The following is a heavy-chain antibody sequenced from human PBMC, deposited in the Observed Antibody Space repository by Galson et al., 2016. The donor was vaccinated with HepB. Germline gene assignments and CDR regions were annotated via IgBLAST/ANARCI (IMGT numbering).Heavy chain of an antibody. J-gene: IGHJ4*02. CDR2: ISLGGST. V-gene: IGHV4-4*02. CDR3: ASGSYQFVYY. D-gene: IGHD2-2*01. CDR1: GASISSNTW. Sequence: SETLSLTCAVSGASISSNTWWSWVRQARGKGLEWVGDISLGGSTNYTPSLKSRVTISVDTSKNQFSLRLSSVTAADTAVYYCASGSYQFVYYWGQGTLVTVSS.